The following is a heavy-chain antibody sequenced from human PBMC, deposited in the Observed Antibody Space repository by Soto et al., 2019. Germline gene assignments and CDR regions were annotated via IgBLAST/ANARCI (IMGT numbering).Heavy chain of an antibody. V-gene: IGHV1-69*01. D-gene: IGHD3-10*01. CDR1: GGTFGNFG. Sequence: QMQLVQSGAEVKKPGSSVRVSCKASGGTFGNFGISWVRQAPGQGLEWIGGTIPIFDTPHYAEKFRDRVTISSDATSTAYLELTSLTSEDTATYYCARDREDGSGTKYNWFDSWGQGTLVTVSS. CDR3: ARDREDGSGTKYNWFDS. CDR2: TIPIFDTP. J-gene: IGHJ5*01.